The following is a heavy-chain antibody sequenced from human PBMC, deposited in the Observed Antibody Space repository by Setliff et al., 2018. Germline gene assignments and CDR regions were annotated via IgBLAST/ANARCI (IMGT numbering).Heavy chain of an antibody. Sequence: SSETLSLTCSVSGGSISSGSYYWGWIRQSPGKGLEWIGSMYYSGSTYYNPSLKGRVTLSVDTTKNQFSLKLTSMTAADTAVYFCARHLLVQGTYHFDYWGQGSPVTSPQ. D-gene: IGHD3-10*01. J-gene: IGHJ4*02. CDR1: GGSISSGSYY. CDR3: ARHLLVQGTYHFDY. V-gene: IGHV4-39*01. CDR2: MYYSGST.